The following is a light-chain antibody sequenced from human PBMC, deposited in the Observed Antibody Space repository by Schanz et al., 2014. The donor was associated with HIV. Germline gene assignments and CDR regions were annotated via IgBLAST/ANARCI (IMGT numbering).Light chain of an antibody. V-gene: IGLV1-44*01. Sequence: QSVVTQPPSASGTPGQRVTISCSGSSSNIGSNTVNWYQHLPGSAPQLLIYSDNQRPSRVPDRFFGSKSGTSASLAITGLQAGDEADYYCQSSDSSLSAVVFGGGTKLTVL. J-gene: IGLJ2*01. CDR3: QSSDSSLSAVV. CDR1: SSNIGSNT. CDR2: SDN.